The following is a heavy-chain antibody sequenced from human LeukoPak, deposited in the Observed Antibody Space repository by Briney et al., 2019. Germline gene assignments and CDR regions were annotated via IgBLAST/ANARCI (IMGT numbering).Heavy chain of an antibody. CDR2: IYHSGST. D-gene: IGHD3-10*01. V-gene: IGHV4-38-2*02. CDR1: GYSITNGYY. J-gene: IGHJ5*02. CDR3: ARGGLMVRGRDWFDP. Sequence: SETLSLTCTVSGYSITNGYYWGWIQQPPGKGLEWIGSIYHSGSTYYNPSLKSRVTISVDTSKNQFSLKLSSVTAADTAVYYCARGGLMVRGRDWFDPWGQGTLVIVSS.